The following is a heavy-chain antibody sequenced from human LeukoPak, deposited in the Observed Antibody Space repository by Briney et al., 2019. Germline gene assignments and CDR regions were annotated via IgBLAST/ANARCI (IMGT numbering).Heavy chain of an antibody. CDR2: IGGYNGKT. J-gene: IGHJ4*02. Sequence: GASVKVSCKASGYTFTNYGISWVRQAPGQGLEWMSWIGGYNGKTNYALKLRGRVTMTTDTSTSTAYMELRSLRADDTAVYYCARDEKKYCSGGTCPAYFDYWGQGTLVTVSS. CDR3: ARDEKKYCSGGTCPAYFDY. D-gene: IGHD2-15*01. CDR1: GYTFTNYG. V-gene: IGHV1-18*01.